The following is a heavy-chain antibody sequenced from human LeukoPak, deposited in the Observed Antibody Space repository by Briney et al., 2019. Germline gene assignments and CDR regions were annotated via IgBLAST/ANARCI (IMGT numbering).Heavy chain of an antibody. Sequence: ASVRVSCTASGYTFTSYDINWVRQATGQGLEWMGWMNPNSGNTGYAQKFQGRVTMTRNTSISTAYTELSSLRSEDTAVYYCARVLSHRGRPYTVFRYYFDYWGQGTLVTVSS. CDR2: MNPNSGNT. J-gene: IGHJ4*02. V-gene: IGHV1-8*01. D-gene: IGHD3-9*01. CDR3: ARVLSHRGRPYTVFRYYFDY. CDR1: GYTFTSYD.